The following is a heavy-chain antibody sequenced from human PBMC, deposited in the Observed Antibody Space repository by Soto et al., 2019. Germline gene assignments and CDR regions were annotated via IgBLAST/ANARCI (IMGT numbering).Heavy chain of an antibody. Sequence: WSLRLSCAASGFTFSTYSMNWVRQAPGKGLEWVSYISSSSTYIYYADSVKGRFTISRDNAKNSLYLQMNSLRAEDTAVYYCLIAVAGSFAPDYWGQGTPVTVSS. D-gene: IGHD6-19*01. CDR1: GFTFSTYS. V-gene: IGHV3-21*01. CDR3: LIAVAGSFAPDY. CDR2: ISSSSTYI. J-gene: IGHJ4*02.